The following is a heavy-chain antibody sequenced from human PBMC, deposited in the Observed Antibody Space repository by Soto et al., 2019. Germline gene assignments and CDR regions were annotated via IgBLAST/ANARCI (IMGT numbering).Heavy chain of an antibody. CDR1: GFTFSSYS. V-gene: IGHV3-21*01. J-gene: IGHJ6*02. CDR3: ARGGNYAYGVDV. CDR2: ISRGSSYI. Sequence: GGSLRLSCAASGFTFSSYSMNWVRQAPGKGLEWVATISRGSSYIYYVDSVKGRFTISRDNAKNSLSLQMNSLRAEDTAVYYCARGGNYAYGVDVWGQGTTVTVSS.